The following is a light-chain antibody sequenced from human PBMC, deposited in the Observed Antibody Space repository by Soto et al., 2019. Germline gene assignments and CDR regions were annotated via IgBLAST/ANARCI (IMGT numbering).Light chain of an antibody. J-gene: IGKJ2*01. Sequence: EIVLTQSPGTLSLSPGERATLSCRASQSVSSSYLAWYQQKPGQAPRLLIYAASYRATGISDKFSGSGSGTDFSLTISRLEPEDSAVYYCHQYHSPPQTFGQGTKVEIK. CDR2: AAS. CDR3: HQYHSPPQT. CDR1: QSVSSSY. V-gene: IGKV3-20*01.